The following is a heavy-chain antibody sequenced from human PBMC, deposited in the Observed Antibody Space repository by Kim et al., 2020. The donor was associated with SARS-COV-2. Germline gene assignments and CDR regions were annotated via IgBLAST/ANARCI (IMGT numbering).Heavy chain of an antibody. V-gene: IGHV3-21*01. CDR3: AREWGGGSGWTVGYFDC. J-gene: IGHJ4*02. D-gene: IGHD6-19*01. CDR1: GFTFSSYS. Sequence: GGSLRLSCAASGFTFSSYSMNWVRQAPGKGLEWVSSISSSSSYIYYADSVKGRFTISRDNAKNSLYLQMNSLRAEDTAVYYCAREWGGGSGWTVGYFDCWGQGTLVTVSS. CDR2: ISSSSSYI.